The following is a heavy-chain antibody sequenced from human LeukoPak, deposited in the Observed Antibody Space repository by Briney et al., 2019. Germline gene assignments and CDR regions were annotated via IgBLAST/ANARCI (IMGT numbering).Heavy chain of an antibody. CDR3: AKDNDSSGWYAPSAF. CDR1: GFTFSSYA. V-gene: IGHV3-23*01. D-gene: IGHD6-19*01. CDR2: ISGSGGST. J-gene: IGHJ4*02. Sequence: GGSLRLSCAASGFTFSSYAMSWVRQAPGKGLEWVSAISGSGGSTYYADSVKGRFTISRDNSKNTLYLQMNSLRAEDTAVYYCAKDNDSSGWYAPSAFWGQGTLVTVSS.